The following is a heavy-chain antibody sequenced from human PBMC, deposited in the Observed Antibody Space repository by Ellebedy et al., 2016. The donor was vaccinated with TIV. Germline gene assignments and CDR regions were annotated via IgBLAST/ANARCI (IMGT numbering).Heavy chain of an antibody. CDR2: IYPADADV. CDR3: ARREAMGGGHYFY. J-gene: IGHJ4*02. CDR1: GYSFPNNW. V-gene: IGHV5-51*01. D-gene: IGHD2-15*01. Sequence: GGSLRLSXEASGYSFPNNWIGWVRQMPAKGLEWVGIIYPADADVRYSPSFQGQVTISADKSISTAYLQWSSLKASDTAMYYCARREAMGGGHYFYWGPGTLVTVSS.